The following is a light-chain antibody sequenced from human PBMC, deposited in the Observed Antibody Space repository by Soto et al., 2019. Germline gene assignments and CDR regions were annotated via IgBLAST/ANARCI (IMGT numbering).Light chain of an antibody. CDR3: SSYTSSSTPYV. CDR1: SSNIGAGHD. Sequence: QSVLTQPPSVSGAPGQRVTISCTGSSSNIGAGHDVHWYQQLPGTAPKLLIYGNGNRPSGVPDRFSGSKSGNTASLTISGLQAEDEADYYCSSYTSSSTPYVFGTGTKVTVL. V-gene: IGLV1-40*01. J-gene: IGLJ1*01. CDR2: GNG.